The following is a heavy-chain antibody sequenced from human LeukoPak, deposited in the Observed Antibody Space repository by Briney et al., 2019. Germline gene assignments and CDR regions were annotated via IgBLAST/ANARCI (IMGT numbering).Heavy chain of an antibody. CDR3: ARGGNSSWDY. V-gene: IGHV3-7*01. J-gene: IGHJ4*02. D-gene: IGHD6-6*01. Sequence: GGSLRHSCAASGFLFSNYWMSWVRQAPGKGLQWVANIKPDGTEKYYVDSLKGRFTISRDNAKNSLYLQMNSLRVEDTAVYYCARGGNSSWDYWGQGAMVTVSS. CDR2: IKPDGTEK. CDR1: GFLFSNYW.